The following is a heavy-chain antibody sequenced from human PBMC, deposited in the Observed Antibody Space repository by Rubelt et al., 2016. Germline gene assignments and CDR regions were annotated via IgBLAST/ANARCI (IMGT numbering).Heavy chain of an antibody. J-gene: IGHJ3*02. CDR3: AREMKAFGIVGAVGPRDAFDI. CDR2: IKQDGSEK. D-gene: IGHD1-26*01. Sequence: GFTFSSYSMNWVRQAPGKGLEWVANIKQDGSEKYYVDSVKGRFTISRDNAKNSLYLQMNSLRAEDTAVYYCAREMKAFGIVGAVGPRDAFDIWGQGTMVTVSS. V-gene: IGHV3-7*01. CDR1: GFTFSSYS.